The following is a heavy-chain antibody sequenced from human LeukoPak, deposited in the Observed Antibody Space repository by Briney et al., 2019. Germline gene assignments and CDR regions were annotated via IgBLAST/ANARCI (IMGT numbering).Heavy chain of an antibody. CDR2: ISWNSGSI. D-gene: IGHD2-21*02. V-gene: IGHV3-9*01. CDR3: AKDAAYCGGDCYSGRDSDAFDI. CDR1: GFTFDDYA. J-gene: IGHJ3*02. Sequence: GGSLRLSCAVSGFTFDDYAMHWVRQAPGKGLEWVSGISWNSGSIGYADSVKGRFTISRDNAKNSLYLQMNSLRAEDTALYYCAKDAAYCGGDCYSGRDSDAFDIWGQGTMVTVSS.